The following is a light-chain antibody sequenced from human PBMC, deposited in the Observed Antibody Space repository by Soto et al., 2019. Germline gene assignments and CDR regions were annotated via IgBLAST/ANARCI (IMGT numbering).Light chain of an antibody. V-gene: IGLV2-14*01. CDR1: SSDVGGYNY. CDR3: SSYTSSSTLAV. J-gene: IGLJ2*01. CDR2: DVS. Sequence: QAVLTQPASVSGSPGQSITISCTGTSSDVGGYNYVSWYQQHPGKAPKLMIYDVSNRPSGVSNRFSGSKSGNTASLTISGLQAEDEADYYCSSYTSSSTLAVFGGGPMVTVL.